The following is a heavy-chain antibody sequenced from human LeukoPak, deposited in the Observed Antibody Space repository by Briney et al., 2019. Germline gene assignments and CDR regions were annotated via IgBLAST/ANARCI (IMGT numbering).Heavy chain of an antibody. CDR2: IKTDGSDR. D-gene: IGHD4-11*01. J-gene: IGHJ4*02. CDR1: GFKFSDYW. Sequence: GGSLRLSCVVSGFKFSDYWMHWVRKAPGKGLVWVSGIKTDGSDRRYADFVTGRFTISRDNAKNTLFLQMNSLRAEDTAVYYCIRDFLTVTTNDYWGQGTLVTVSS. V-gene: IGHV3-74*01. CDR3: IRDFLTVTTNDY.